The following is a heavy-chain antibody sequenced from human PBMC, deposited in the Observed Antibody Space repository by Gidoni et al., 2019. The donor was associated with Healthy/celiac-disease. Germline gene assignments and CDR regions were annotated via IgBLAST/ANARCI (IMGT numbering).Heavy chain of an antibody. V-gene: IGHV3-21*01. Sequence: EVQLVESGGGLVKPGGSLRLSCAAPGFTFSSYRMNWVRQAPGKGLEWGSSISSSSSYIYYADSVKGRFTISRDNAKNSLYLQRNSLRAEDTAVYYCARDPSRYCSSTSCRNWFDPWGQGTLVTVSS. CDR2: ISSSSSYI. D-gene: IGHD2-2*01. CDR3: ARDPSRYCSSTSCRNWFDP. CDR1: GFTFSSYR. J-gene: IGHJ5*02.